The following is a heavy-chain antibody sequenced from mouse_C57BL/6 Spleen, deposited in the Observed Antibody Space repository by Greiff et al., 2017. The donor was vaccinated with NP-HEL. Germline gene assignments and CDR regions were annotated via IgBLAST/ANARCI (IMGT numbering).Heavy chain of an antibody. CDR1: GYTFTDYE. J-gene: IGHJ2*01. CDR2: IDPETGGT. Sequence: QVQLKESGAELVRPGASVTLSCKASGYTFTDYEMHWVKQTPVHGLEWIGAIDPETGGTAYNQKFKGKAILTADKSSSTAYMELRSLTSEDSAVYYCTREGGYYFDDWGQGTTLTVSS. V-gene: IGHV1-15*01. CDR3: TREGGYYFDD.